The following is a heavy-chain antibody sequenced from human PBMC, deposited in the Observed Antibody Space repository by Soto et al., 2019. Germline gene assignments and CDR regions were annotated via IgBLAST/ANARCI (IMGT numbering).Heavy chain of an antibody. V-gene: IGHV3-23*01. CDR1: GITLSSYT. D-gene: IGHD1-26*01. J-gene: IGHJ4*02. CDR2: ISASGGST. Sequence: GSQRLSCAASGITLSSYTISWTRQAPAKGPEWVSGISASGGSTSYADSVKGRFTISRDNSKNTLYLQMNSLRADDTAVYHCAKGQNSGTYRFYFDYWGQGALVTVSS. CDR3: AKGQNSGTYRFYFDY.